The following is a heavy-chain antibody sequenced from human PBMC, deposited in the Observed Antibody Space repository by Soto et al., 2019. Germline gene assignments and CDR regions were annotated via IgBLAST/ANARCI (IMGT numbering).Heavy chain of an antibody. CDR3: ATVVVAAPGGAFDI. J-gene: IGHJ3*02. D-gene: IGHD2-15*01. V-gene: IGHV3-48*01. CDR2: ISSSSSTI. Sequence: EVQLVESGVGLVQPGGSLRLSCAASGFTFSSYSMNWVRQAPGKGLEWVSYISSSSSTIYYAVSVEGRFTISRDDAKNSLYLQMNSLRAEDTAVYYCATVVVAAPGGAFDIWVQETMVNVSS. CDR1: GFTFSSYS.